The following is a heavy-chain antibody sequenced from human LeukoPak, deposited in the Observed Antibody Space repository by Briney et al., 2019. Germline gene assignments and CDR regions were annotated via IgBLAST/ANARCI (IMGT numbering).Heavy chain of an antibody. D-gene: IGHD3-3*01. CDR2: IYYSGSA. V-gene: IGHV4-39*07. J-gene: IGHJ4*02. CDR1: GASISSSSSY. CDR3: ARGHDFWSGYYYYY. Sequence: SETLSLTCTVSGASISSSSSYWGWIRQPSGKGLEWIGNIYYSGSAYYNPSLKSRVTISVDTSKNQFSLKLSSVTAADTAVYYCARGHDFWSGYYYYYWGQGTLVTVSS.